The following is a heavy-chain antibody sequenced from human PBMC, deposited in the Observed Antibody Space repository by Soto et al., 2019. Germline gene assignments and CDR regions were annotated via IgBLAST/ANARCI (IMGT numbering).Heavy chain of an antibody. J-gene: IGHJ4*02. V-gene: IGHV3-74*03. D-gene: IGHD2-8*01. CDR1: GFTFSTYW. Sequence: GGSLRLSCAASGFTFSTYWMHWVRQAPGKGLVWVSRSNPEETTTTYADSVKGRFTISRDNAKNTLYLQMNSLRVEDTAVYFCTRDTFGVRDYWGQGTLVTVSS. CDR3: TRDTFGVRDY. CDR2: SNPEETTT.